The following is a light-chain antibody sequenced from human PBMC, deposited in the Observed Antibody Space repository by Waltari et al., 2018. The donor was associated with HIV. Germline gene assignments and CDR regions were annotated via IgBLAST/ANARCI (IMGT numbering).Light chain of an antibody. Sequence: DINMTQSPSSLSASVGDRFTITCRASESIISYLNWYHQSPGKAPTLLIFGTSTLQDGVPSRFSGSGSETEFALSIAGLQREDFGTYFCQQTFSPPRTFGPGT. CDR2: GTS. J-gene: IGKJ2*01. V-gene: IGKV1-39*01. CDR1: ESIISY. CDR3: QQTFSPPRT.